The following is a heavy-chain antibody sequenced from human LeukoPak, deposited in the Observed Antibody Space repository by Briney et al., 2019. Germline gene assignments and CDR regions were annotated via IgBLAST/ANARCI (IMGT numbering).Heavy chain of an antibody. CDR1: GGSTNTYF. CDR3: ARDRSGYSEYYFDY. Sequence: SETLSLTCTVSGGSTNTYFWSWIRQPAEKGLEWIGRIYPSGSTYYNPSLKSRVTISIDKSKNQFSLRLTSVTAADTAVYYCARDRSGYSEYYFDYWGQGSLVTVSS. CDR2: IYPSGST. D-gene: IGHD5-12*01. J-gene: IGHJ4*02. V-gene: IGHV4-4*07.